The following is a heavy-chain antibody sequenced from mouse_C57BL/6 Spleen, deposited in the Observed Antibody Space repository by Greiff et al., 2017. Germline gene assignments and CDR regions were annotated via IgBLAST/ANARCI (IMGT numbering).Heavy chain of an antibody. CDR1: GYAFSSYW. CDR2: IYPGDGDT. J-gene: IGHJ4*01. Sequence: VQLQQSGAELVKPGASVKLSCTASGYAFSSYWMNWVKQRPGKGLEWIGQIYPGDGDTNYNGKFKGKATLTADKSSSTAYMQLSILTSEDAAVYFCARSSDCVENAMGDWGQGTSVTVA. D-gene: IGHD2-13*01. V-gene: IGHV1-80*01. CDR3: ARSSDCVENAMGD.